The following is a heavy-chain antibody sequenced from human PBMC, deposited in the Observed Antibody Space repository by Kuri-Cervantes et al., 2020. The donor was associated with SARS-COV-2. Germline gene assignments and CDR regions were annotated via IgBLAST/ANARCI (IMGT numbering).Heavy chain of an antibody. J-gene: IGHJ6*03. CDR1: GFTFSSYG. CDR3: AKDMGDFWYYYMDV. Sequence: GGSLRLSCAASGFTFSSYGMHWVRQAPGKGLEWVSGINWNGGSTGYADSVKGRFTISRDNAKNSLYLQMNSLRVEDTALYYGAKDMGDFWYYYMDVWGKGTTVTVSS. V-gene: IGHV3-20*04. CDR2: INWNGGST. D-gene: IGHD2-21*02.